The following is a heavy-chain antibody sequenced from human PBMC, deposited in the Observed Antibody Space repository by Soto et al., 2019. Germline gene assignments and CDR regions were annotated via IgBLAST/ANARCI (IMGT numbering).Heavy chain of an antibody. J-gene: IGHJ2*01. D-gene: IGHD6-13*01. CDR3: ARTIAAAGGRRYFDL. CDR2: TNSSSSYT. V-gene: IGHV3-11*05. CDR1: GFTFSDYY. Sequence: QVQLVESGGGLVKPGGSLRLSCAASGFTFSDYYMSWIRQAPGKGLEWVSYTNSSSSYTNYADSVKGRFTISRDNAKNSLYLQMNSLRAEDTAVYYCARTIAAAGGRRYFDLWGRGTLVTVSS.